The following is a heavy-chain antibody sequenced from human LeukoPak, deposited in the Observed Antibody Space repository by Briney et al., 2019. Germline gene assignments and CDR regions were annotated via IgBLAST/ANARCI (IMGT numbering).Heavy chain of an antibody. CDR3: ARGSTSDWPLDH. J-gene: IGHJ4*02. Sequence: ASVKVSCKASGYTFSDYAMHWVRQAPGHRLEWMGWIDAGNGDTRYSQKFQGRVTITRDTSASTAYIELRSLRSEDTAMYCCARGSTSDWPLDHWGQETLVTISS. D-gene: IGHD2-2*01. V-gene: IGHV1-3*01. CDR1: GYTFSDYA. CDR2: IDAGNGDT.